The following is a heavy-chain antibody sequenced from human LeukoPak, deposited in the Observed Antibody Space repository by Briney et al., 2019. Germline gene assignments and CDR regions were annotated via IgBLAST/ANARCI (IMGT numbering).Heavy chain of an antibody. CDR2: IYSGGST. CDR3: ARGYCSGGSCYYFDY. J-gene: IGHJ4*02. D-gene: IGHD2-15*01. Sequence: GGSLRLSCAASGFTFSDYYMSWIRQAPGKGLEWVSVIYSGGSTYYANSVKGRFTISRDNSKNTLYLQMNSLRAEDTAVYYCARGYCSGGSCYYFDYWAREPWSPSPQ. CDR1: GFTFSDYY. V-gene: IGHV3-53*01.